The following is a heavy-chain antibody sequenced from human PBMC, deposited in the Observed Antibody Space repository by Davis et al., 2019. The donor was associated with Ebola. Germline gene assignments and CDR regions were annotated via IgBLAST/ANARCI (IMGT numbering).Heavy chain of an antibody. Sequence: AASVKVPCKASGYTFTSYGISWVRQAPGQGLEWMGWISAFSGNTNYAQKLQGRATMTPDTSTRTAYMALRSLRSDDPAVYYCARRDYGDYGAFWGQGTLVTVSS. CDR3: ARRDYGDYGAF. J-gene: IGHJ4*02. CDR1: GYTFTSYG. V-gene: IGHV1-18*01. D-gene: IGHD4-17*01. CDR2: ISAFSGNT.